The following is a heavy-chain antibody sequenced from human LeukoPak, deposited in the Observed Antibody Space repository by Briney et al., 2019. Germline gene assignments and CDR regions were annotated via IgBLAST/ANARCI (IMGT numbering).Heavy chain of an antibody. CDR1: GGSISSYY. V-gene: IGHV4-59*01. J-gene: IGHJ5*02. CDR3: ARLAYYDFWSGHGWSDP. D-gene: IGHD3-3*01. CDR2: IYYSGST. Sequence: SETLSLTCTVSGGSISSYYWSWIRQPPGKGLEWIGYIYYSGSTNYNPSLKSRVTISVDTSKNQFSLKLSSVTAADTAVYYCARLAYYDFWSGHGWSDPWGQGALVTVSS.